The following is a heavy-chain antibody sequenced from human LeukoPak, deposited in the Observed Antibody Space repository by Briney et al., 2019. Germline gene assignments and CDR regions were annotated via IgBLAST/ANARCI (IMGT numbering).Heavy chain of an antibody. D-gene: IGHD6-13*01. Sequence: PSETPSLTCAVYGGSFSGYYWSWIRQPPGKGLEWIGEINHSGSTNYNPPLKSRVTISVDTSKNQFSLKLSSVTAADTAVYYCARKGRQQLSTWGQGTLVTVSS. CDR3: ARKGRQQLST. CDR2: INHSGST. V-gene: IGHV4-34*01. J-gene: IGHJ5*02. CDR1: GGSFSGYY.